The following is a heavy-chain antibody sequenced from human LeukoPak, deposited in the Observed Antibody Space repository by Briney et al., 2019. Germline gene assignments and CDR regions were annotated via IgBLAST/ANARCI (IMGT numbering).Heavy chain of an antibody. Sequence: GESLKISCKGSGYNFATYWIGWARQMPGKGLEWMGIIYPGDSDTRYSPSFQGQVTISADKSISTAYLQWSSLKASDTAMYYCARQYCSSTSCRVNAFDIWGQGTMVTVSS. CDR1: GYNFATYW. CDR2: IYPGDSDT. CDR3: ARQYCSSTSCRVNAFDI. D-gene: IGHD2-2*01. J-gene: IGHJ3*02. V-gene: IGHV5-51*01.